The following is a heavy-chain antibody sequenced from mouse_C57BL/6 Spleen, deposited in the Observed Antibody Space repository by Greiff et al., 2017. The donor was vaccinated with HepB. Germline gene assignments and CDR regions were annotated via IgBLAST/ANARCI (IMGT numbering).Heavy chain of an antibody. CDR3: ATTVHYDAMDY. CDR2: ISDGGSYT. V-gene: IGHV5-4*03. D-gene: IGHD1-1*01. CDR1: GFTFSSYA. J-gene: IGHJ4*01. Sequence: EVMLVESGGGLVKPGGSLKLSCAASGFTFSSYAMSWVRQTPEKRLEWVATISDGGSYTYYPDNVKGRFTISRDNAKNNLYLQMSHLKSEDTAMYYCATTVHYDAMDYWGQGTSVTVSS.